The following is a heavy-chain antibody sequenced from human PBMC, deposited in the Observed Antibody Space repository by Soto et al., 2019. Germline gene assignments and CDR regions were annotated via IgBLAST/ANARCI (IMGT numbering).Heavy chain of an antibody. CDR1: GGTFSSYA. CDR3: ARAMVGASNAQFDY. Sequence: QVQLVQSGAEVKKPGSSVKVSCKASGGTFSSYAISWVRQAPGQGLEWMGGIIPIFGTANYAQKFQGRVTITADESTSTADMELSSLRSEDTAVYYCARAMVGASNAQFDYWGQGTLVTVSS. CDR2: IIPIFGTA. D-gene: IGHD1-26*01. J-gene: IGHJ4*02. V-gene: IGHV1-69*01.